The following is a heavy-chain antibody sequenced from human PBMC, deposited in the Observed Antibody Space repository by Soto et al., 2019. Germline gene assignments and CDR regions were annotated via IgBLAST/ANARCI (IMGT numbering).Heavy chain of an antibody. V-gene: IGHV3-30*18. J-gene: IGHJ4*02. CDR3: AKGPIVGATPVDY. CDR1: GFTFSSYG. D-gene: IGHD1-26*01. CDR2: ISYDGSNK. Sequence: GGSLRLSCAASGFTFSSYGMHWVRQAPGKGLEWVAVISYDGSNKYYADSVKGRLTISRDNSKNTLYLQMNSLRAEDTAVYYCAKGPIVGATPVDYWGQGTLVTVSS.